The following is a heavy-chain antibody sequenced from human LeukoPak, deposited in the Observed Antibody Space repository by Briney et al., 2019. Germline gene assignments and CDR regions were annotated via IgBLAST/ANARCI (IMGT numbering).Heavy chain of an antibody. J-gene: IGHJ6*03. V-gene: IGHV4-38-2*02. CDR2: INHSGST. CDR1: GDSISSAYY. CDR3: ARHGLGRFYYMDV. Sequence: SETLSLTCTVSGDSISSAYYWAWIRQPPGQGLEWIGEINHSGSTNYNPSLKSRVTISVDTSKNQFSLKLSSVTAADTAVYYCARHGLGRFYYMDVWGKGTTVTISS.